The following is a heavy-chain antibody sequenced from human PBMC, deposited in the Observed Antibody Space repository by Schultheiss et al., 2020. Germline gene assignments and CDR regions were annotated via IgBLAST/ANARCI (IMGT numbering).Heavy chain of an antibody. J-gene: IGHJ4*02. CDR3: TRESYECYFDY. Sequence: GGSLRLSCAASGFSFSTTWMHWVRQAPGKGLEWVGRIKSKTDGGTTGYAAPVKGRFTISRDDSKNTLYLQMNSLKTEDTAVYYCTRESYECYFDYWGQGTLVTVSS. D-gene: IGHD3-22*01. CDR1: GFSFSTTW. V-gene: IGHV3-15*01. CDR2: IKSKTDGGTT.